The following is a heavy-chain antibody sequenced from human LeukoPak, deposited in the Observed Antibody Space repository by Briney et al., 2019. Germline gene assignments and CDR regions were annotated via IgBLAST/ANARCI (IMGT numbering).Heavy chain of an antibody. Sequence: PGGSLRLSCAASGFTFSSYEMNWVRQGPGKGLEWVSGINWNGGSTGYADSVKGRFTISRDNAKNSLYLQMNSLRAEDTALYYCARDESTVTPFDYWGQGTLVTVSS. CDR1: GFTFSSYE. V-gene: IGHV3-20*04. CDR3: ARDESTVTPFDY. CDR2: INWNGGST. J-gene: IGHJ4*02. D-gene: IGHD4-17*01.